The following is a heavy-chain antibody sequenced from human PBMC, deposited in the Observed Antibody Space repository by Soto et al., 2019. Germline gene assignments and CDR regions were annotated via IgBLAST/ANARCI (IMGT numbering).Heavy chain of an antibody. Sequence: QIQLVQSGGEVKKPGASVKVSCKSSGYTFMSHSITWVRQAPGQGLEWMGRISAYNGNTNYAQKLQGRVTMTTDTSTNTAYMELRSLRSDDTAVYYCARGAFCGGAPGCRDMDVWGQGTTVTVSS. J-gene: IGHJ6*02. D-gene: IGHD2-21*01. V-gene: IGHV1-18*01. CDR3: ARGAFCGGAPGCRDMDV. CDR2: ISAYNGNT. CDR1: GYTFMSHS.